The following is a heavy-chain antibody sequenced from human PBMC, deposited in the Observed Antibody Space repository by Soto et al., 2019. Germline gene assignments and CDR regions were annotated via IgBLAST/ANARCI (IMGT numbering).Heavy chain of an antibody. Sequence: EVQLVESGEGLVQPGGSLRLSCAASGFTFSSYAMHWVRQAPGKGLEYVSAISSNGGSTYYADSVKGRFTISRDNSKNTLYLQMGSLRAEDMAVYYCARGAGWFDYWVQGTLVTVSS. J-gene: IGHJ4*02. CDR1: GFTFSSYA. V-gene: IGHV3-64*02. D-gene: IGHD2-15*01. CDR3: ARGAGWFDY. CDR2: ISSNGGST.